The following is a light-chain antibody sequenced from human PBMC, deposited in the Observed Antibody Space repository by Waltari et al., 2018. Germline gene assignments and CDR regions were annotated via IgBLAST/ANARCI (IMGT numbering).Light chain of an antibody. CDR3: QQYNVWPPIT. CDR2: GPS. Sequence: VLLTQSPASLFLSQGATVILSCRASQSVRTYLVWYQQKAGQAPKLLIYGPSTRATGVPSRFSGSGSGTDFTLTISSLQSEDVAVYYCQQYNVWPPITFGGGTKLEI. V-gene: IGKV3-15*01. CDR1: QSVRTY. J-gene: IGKJ4*01.